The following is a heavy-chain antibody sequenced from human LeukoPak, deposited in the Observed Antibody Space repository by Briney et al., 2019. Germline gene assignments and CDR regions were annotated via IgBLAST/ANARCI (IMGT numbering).Heavy chain of an antibody. Sequence: PSETLSLTCTVSGGSISSYYWSWIRQPPGKGLEWIGYIYYSGSTNYNPSLKSRVTISVDTSKNQFSLKLSSVTAADTAVYYCARRYCSGGTCYGDYGGQGTLVTVSS. CDR3: ARRYCSGGTCYGDY. CDR1: GGSISSYY. J-gene: IGHJ4*02. V-gene: IGHV4-59*08. CDR2: IYYSGST. D-gene: IGHD2-15*01.